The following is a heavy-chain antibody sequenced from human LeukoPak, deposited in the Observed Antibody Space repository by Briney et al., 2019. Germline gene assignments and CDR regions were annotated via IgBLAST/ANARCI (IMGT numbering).Heavy chain of an antibody. CDR3: AREDSSGFSIRAFDI. D-gene: IGHD3-22*01. CDR2: KSYDGSNE. V-gene: IGHV3-30*04. CDR1: GFTFSSYA. Sequence: GGSLRLSCAASGFTFSSYAMHWVRQAPGKGLEWVAFKSYDGSNEYYADSVKGRFTISRDNSKNTLYLQMNSLRAEDTAVYYCAREDSSGFSIRAFDIWGQGTMVTVSS. J-gene: IGHJ3*02.